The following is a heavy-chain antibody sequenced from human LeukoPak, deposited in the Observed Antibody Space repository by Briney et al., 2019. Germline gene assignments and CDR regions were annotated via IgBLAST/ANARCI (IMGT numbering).Heavy chain of an antibody. V-gene: IGHV3-21*01. CDR2: ITASSSYI. Sequence: GGSLRLSCAASGNTLSSYEMIWVRQAPGKGLEWVSSITASSSYIYYADSVQGRFTISRDNAEKSVYLQMNSLRAEDTAVYYCAREYYYDDNAGNYWGQGTLVTVSS. J-gene: IGHJ4*02. CDR3: AREYYYDDNAGNY. D-gene: IGHD3-22*01. CDR1: GNTLSSYE.